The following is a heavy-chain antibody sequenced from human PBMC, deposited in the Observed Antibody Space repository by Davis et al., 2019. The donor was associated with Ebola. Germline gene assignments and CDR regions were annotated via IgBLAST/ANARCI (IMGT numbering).Heavy chain of an antibody. CDR1: GYTFTSYG. CDR2: ISGYNGNT. V-gene: IGHV1-18*04. D-gene: IGHD3-3*01. J-gene: IGHJ6*02. Sequence: AASVQVSCKAFGYTFTSYGISWVRQVPGQGLEYMGWISGYNGNTNYVQKLQGRVTLTTDTSTSTAYMELRSLRSDDTAVYYCASSYDCWSGHDDYGMDVWGQGTTVTVSS. CDR3: ASSYDCWSGHDDYGMDV.